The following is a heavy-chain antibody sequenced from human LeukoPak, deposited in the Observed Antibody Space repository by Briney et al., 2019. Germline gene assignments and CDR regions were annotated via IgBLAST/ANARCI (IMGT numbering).Heavy chain of an antibody. Sequence: PGGSLRLSCVASGFTFSSYWMSWVRQAPGKGLEWVANIKQDGSDKFYVDSVKGRFTISRDNAQNSLYLQMNSLRAEDTAVYYCATERSYYESPEGSVGAFDIWGPGTMVTVSS. D-gene: IGHD1-26*01. CDR1: GFTFSSYW. J-gene: IGHJ3*02. CDR2: IKQDGSDK. V-gene: IGHV3-7*01. CDR3: ATERSYYESPEGSVGAFDI.